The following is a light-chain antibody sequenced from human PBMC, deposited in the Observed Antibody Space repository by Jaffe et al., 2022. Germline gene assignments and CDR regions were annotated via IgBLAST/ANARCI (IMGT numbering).Light chain of an antibody. J-gene: IGKJ5*01. Sequence: EIVLTQSPATLSLSPGERATLFCRASQSVSSYVAWYQQKPGQAPRLLIYDASNRATGIPARFSGSGSGTDFSLTISSLEPEDFAVYYCQQRTNWPSFGQGTRLEIK. V-gene: IGKV3-11*01. CDR2: DAS. CDR1: QSVSSY. CDR3: QQRTNWPS.